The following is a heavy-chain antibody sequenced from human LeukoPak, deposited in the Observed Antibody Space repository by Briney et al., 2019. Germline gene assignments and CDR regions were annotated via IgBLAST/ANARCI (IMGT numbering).Heavy chain of an antibody. D-gene: IGHD2-2*01. CDR3: AREHADCSSTSCYPPYFDY. CDR2: IWYDGSNK. Sequence: GGSLRLSCAASGFTFGSYDMHWVRQAPGKGLEWVAVIWYDGSNKYYADSVKGRFTISRDNSKNTLYLQMNSLRAEDTAVYYCAREHADCSSTSCYPPYFDYWGQGTLVTVSS. CDR1: GFTFGSYD. V-gene: IGHV3-30*19. J-gene: IGHJ4*02.